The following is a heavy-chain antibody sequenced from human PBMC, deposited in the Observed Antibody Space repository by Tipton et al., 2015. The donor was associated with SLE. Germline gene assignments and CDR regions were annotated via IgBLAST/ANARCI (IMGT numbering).Heavy chain of an antibody. J-gene: IGHJ4*02. CDR1: GGSISSSNW. Sequence: TLSLTCAVSGGSISSSNWWSWVRQPPGKGLEWIGEIYHSGSTNYNPSLKSRVTISVDKSKNQFSLKLSSVTAADTAVHYCARATHSSSWYTLGLHPGDWGQGTLVTVSS. CDR3: ARATHSSSWYTLGLHPGD. CDR2: IYHSGST. D-gene: IGHD6-13*01. V-gene: IGHV4-4*02.